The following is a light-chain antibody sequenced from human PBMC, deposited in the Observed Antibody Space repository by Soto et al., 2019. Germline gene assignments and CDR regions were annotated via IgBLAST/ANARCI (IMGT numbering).Light chain of an antibody. Sequence: DIVLTQSPGTLSLSPGERATLSCRASQSISSSYLAWYQQKPGQAPRLLIYGASSRATGIPDRFTGSGSGTDFTLTISRLEPEDFAVYYCQQYGSAPRTCGQGTKVE. CDR2: GAS. CDR1: QSISSSY. CDR3: QQYGSAPRT. J-gene: IGKJ1*01. V-gene: IGKV3-20*01.